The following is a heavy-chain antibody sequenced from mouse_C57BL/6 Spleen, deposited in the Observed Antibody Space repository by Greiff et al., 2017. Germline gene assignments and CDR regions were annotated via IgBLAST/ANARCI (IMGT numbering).Heavy chain of an antibody. Sequence: EVMLVESGGGLVKPGGSLKLSCAASGFTFSSYAMSWVRQTPEKRLEWVATISDGGSYTYYPDNVKGRFTISRDNAKNNLYLQMSHLKSEDTAMYYCARYGDGYDYAMDYWGQGTSVTVSS. D-gene: IGHD2-2*01. CDR1: GFTFSSYA. CDR2: ISDGGSYT. V-gene: IGHV5-4*03. J-gene: IGHJ4*01. CDR3: ARYGDGYDYAMDY.